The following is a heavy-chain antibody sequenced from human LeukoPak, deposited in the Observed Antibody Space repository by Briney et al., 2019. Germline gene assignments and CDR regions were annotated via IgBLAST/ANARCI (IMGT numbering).Heavy chain of an antibody. CDR1: GFTFSSYG. Sequence: GGSLRLSCAASGFTFSSYGMHWVRQAPGKGLEWVAVISYDGSNKYYADSVKGRFTTSRDNSKNTLYLQMNSLRAEDTAVYYCAKDRAGEAATDYWGQGTLVTVSS. CDR3: AKDRAGEAATDY. D-gene: IGHD6-25*01. V-gene: IGHV3-30*18. J-gene: IGHJ4*02. CDR2: ISYDGSNK.